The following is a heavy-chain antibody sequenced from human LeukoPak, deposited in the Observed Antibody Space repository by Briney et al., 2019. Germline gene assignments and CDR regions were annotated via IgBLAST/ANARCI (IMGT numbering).Heavy chain of an antibody. CDR2: ISNNGGYT. J-gene: IGHJ4*02. CDR3: AKTRPLDSSSWSHGDY. D-gene: IGHD6-13*01. Sequence: GGSLRLSCAASGFTFSSSAMSWVRQAPGKGLEWVSAISNNGGYTYYADSVQGRFTISRDNSKSTLCLQMNSLRAEDTAVYYCAKTRPLDSSSWSHGDYWGQGTLVTVSS. V-gene: IGHV3-23*01. CDR1: GFTFSSSA.